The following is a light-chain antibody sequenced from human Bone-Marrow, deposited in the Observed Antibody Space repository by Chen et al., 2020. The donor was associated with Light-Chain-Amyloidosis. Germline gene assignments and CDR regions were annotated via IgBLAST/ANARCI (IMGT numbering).Light chain of an antibody. CDR1: QSITSH. V-gene: IGKV3-11*01. CDR2: DIS. Sequence: TVLTQSPATLSLSPGERATLSCRASQSITSHLGWYQQKPGQAPSLLIYDISKRATGIPARFSGSGSGADFTLPITSLEPEDFATFYCQQSDNWPWTFGPGTKVNIK. J-gene: IGKJ3*01. CDR3: QQSDNWPWT.